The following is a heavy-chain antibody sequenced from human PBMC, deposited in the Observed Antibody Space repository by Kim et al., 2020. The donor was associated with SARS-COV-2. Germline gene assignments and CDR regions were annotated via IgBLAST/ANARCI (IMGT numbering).Heavy chain of an antibody. D-gene: IGHD1-26*01. CDR3: ARLGWGRFDP. CDR2: IYYSGST. Sequence: SETLSLTCTVSGGSISSYYWSWIRQPPGKGLEWIGYIYYSGSTNYNPSLKSRVTISVDTSKNQFSLKLSSVTAADTAVYYCARLGWGRFDPWGQGTLVTVSS. CDR1: GGSISSYY. V-gene: IGHV4-59*08. J-gene: IGHJ5*02.